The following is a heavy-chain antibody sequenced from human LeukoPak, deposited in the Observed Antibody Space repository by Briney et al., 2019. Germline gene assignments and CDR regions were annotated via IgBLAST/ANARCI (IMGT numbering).Heavy chain of an antibody. CDR3: ASPRRTAARHPFDY. D-gene: IGHD6-6*01. Sequence: SGTLSLTCAVSGGSISSSNWWSWVRQPPGKGLEWIGEVYHSGSTNYNPSLKSRVTISVDTSKSQFSLKLSSVTAADTAVYYCASPRRTAARHPFDYWGQGTLVTVSS. CDR2: VYHSGST. J-gene: IGHJ4*02. CDR1: GGSISSSNW. V-gene: IGHV4-4*02.